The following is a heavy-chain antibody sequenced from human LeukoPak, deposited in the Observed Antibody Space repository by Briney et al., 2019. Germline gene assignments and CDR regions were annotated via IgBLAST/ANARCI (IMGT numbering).Heavy chain of an antibody. Sequence: SETLSLTCTVSRGSMNNYYWTWIRQSPGKGLEWIGYIYYSGSTYYNPSLKSRVTISVDRSKNQFSQKLSSVTAADTAVYYCAREIITIFGVVIIPGAFDIWGQGTMVTVSS. CDR2: IYYSGST. D-gene: IGHD3-3*01. CDR3: AREIITIFGVVIIPGAFDI. V-gene: IGHV4-59*12. J-gene: IGHJ3*02. CDR1: RGSMNNYY.